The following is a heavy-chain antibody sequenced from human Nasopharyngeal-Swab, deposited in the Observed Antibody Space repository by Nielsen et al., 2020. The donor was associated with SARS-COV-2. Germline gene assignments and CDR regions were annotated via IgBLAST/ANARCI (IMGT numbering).Heavy chain of an antibody. CDR2: ISSTGSTI. Sequence: GGSLRLSCAASGFTFSAYDMNWVRQAPGKGLEWASYISSTGSTINYADSVKGRVTISRDNARNSLYLQMNSLRAEDTAVYYCARDGNLRTVRYFDLWGRGSLVTVSS. CDR1: GFTFSAYD. D-gene: IGHD4-17*01. J-gene: IGHJ2*01. CDR3: ARDGNLRTVRYFDL. V-gene: IGHV3-48*03.